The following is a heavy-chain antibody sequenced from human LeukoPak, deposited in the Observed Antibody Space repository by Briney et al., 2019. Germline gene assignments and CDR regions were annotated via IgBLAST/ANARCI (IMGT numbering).Heavy chain of an antibody. V-gene: IGHV3-48*04. CDR3: ARDSSSTSDEGYFDY. CDR2: ISSSGSTI. D-gene: IGHD2-2*01. J-gene: IGHJ4*02. Sequence: GGSLRLSCAASGFTFSSYSMSWIRQAPGKGLEWVSYISSSGSTIYYADSVKGRFTISRDNAKNSLYLQMNSLRAEDTAVYYCARDSSSTSDEGYFDYWGQGTLVTVS. CDR1: GFTFSSYS.